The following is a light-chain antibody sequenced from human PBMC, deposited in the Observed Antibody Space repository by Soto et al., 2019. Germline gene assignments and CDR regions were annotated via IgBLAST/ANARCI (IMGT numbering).Light chain of an antibody. Sequence: QLVLTQPPSVSGAPGQRVTISCTGSSSNIGAGYDVHWYQQLPGTAPKLLIYGNSNRPSGVPDRFSGSKSGTSASLAITGLQAEDEADYCCQSYDSGLSVVFGGGTKLTV. V-gene: IGLV1-40*01. CDR3: QSYDSGLSVV. CDR2: GNS. J-gene: IGLJ2*01. CDR1: SSNIGAGYD.